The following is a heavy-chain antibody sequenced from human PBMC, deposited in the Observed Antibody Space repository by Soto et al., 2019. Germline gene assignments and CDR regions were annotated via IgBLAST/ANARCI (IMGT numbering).Heavy chain of an antibody. V-gene: IGHV4-39*01. D-gene: IGHD5-12*01. J-gene: IGHJ4*02. CDR1: GGSISSSSYY. Sequence: SDTLSLTCTVSGGSISSSSYYWGWTRQPPGKGLEWIGSIYYSGSTYYNPSLKSRVTISVDTSKNQFSLKLSSVTAADTAVYYCARHVVATITGFDYWGQGTLVTVSS. CDR3: ARHVVATITGFDY. CDR2: IYYSGST.